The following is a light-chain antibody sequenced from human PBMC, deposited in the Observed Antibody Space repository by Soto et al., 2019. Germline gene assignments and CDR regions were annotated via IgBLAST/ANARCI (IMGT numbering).Light chain of an antibody. V-gene: IGKV1-39*01. J-gene: IGKJ1*01. CDR1: QSISTW. Sequence: DVQMTQAPSSRSGSVGDSVPITCRASQSISTWLAWYQQKPGKAPKLLIFAASSLQSGVPSRFSGSRSGPDFTLTISSLQPEDFATYYCQQSYSSPPTFAQGTKVDIK. CDR3: QQSYSSPPT. CDR2: AAS.